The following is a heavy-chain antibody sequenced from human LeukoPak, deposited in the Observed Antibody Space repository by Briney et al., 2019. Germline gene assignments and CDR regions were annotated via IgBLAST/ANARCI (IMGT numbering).Heavy chain of an antibody. V-gene: IGHV3-74*01. D-gene: IGHD6-19*01. CDR3: VRGTAITAGIDF. CDR1: GFAFSIYW. J-gene: IGHJ4*02. CDR2: INPEGAST. Sequence: GGSLRLSCTASGFAFSIYWIFWVRQAPGKGLVWVSQINPEGASTTYGDPAKGRFTASRDNAKNALHLQMNSLRVDDTAVYYCVRGTAITAGIDFWGQGTLVTVSS.